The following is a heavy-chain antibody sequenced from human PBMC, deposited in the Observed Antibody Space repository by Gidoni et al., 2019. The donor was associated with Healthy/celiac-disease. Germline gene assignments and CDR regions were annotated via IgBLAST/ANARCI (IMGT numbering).Heavy chain of an antibody. D-gene: IGHD6-19*01. J-gene: IGHJ1*01. CDR3: ARGDSGWAGVFLQH. CDR2: IYTSGST. Sequence: QVQLQESGPRLVKPSETLSLTGTVPGGAISSYYWRWIRPPAGKGLGWIGRIYTSGSTNSNPSLKSRVTMSVDTSKNQFSLKLSSVTAADTAVYYCARGDSGWAGVFLQHWGQGTLVTVSS. CDR1: GGAISSYY. V-gene: IGHV4-4*07.